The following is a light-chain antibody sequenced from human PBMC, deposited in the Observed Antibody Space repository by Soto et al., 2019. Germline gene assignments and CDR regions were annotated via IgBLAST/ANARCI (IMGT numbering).Light chain of an antibody. Sequence: DIQRTQAPSTLCASVGDRVTITCRASQSINNSLAWYQQRPGQAPKLLIYAASTLHSGVPSRFSASRSGTDFTLTITSLEPEDVATYYCQQYDTAPRTFGQGTKVDIK. CDR3: QQYDTAPRT. CDR1: QSINNS. J-gene: IGKJ1*01. CDR2: AAS. V-gene: IGKV1-27*01.